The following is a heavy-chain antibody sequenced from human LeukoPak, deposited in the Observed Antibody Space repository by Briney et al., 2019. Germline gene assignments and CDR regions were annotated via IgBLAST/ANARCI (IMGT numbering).Heavy chain of an antibody. CDR3: ATEGTYSSGWYDY. CDR2: AHHRGST. D-gene: IGHD6-19*01. J-gene: IGHJ4*02. CDR1: GGSASSGSYY. V-gene: IGHV4-61*01. Sequence: SSETLSLTCTVSGGSASSGSYYWSWIRQPPGKGLEWIGYAHHRGSTNYNPSLKSRVTISVDTSKNQSSLKLNSVTAADTAVYYCATEGTYSSGWYDYWGQGTLVTVSS.